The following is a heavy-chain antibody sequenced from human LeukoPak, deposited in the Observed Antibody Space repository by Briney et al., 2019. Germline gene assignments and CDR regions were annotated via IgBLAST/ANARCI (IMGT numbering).Heavy chain of an antibody. CDR3: ARGGTYSYGSSDY. D-gene: IGHD5-18*01. Sequence: GESLKISCKGSGYRFTNYWIGWVRQMPGKGLEWTGIIHPGDSGTRYSPSFQGQVTMSVDESITTAYLQWSSLRASDSAIYYCARGGTYSYGSSDYWGQGTLVTVSS. V-gene: IGHV5-51*01. CDR1: GYRFTNYW. CDR2: IHPGDSGT. J-gene: IGHJ4*02.